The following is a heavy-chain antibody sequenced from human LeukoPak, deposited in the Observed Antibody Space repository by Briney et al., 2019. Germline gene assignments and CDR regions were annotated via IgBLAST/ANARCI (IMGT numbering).Heavy chain of an antibody. D-gene: IGHD1-26*01. CDR1: GFTFSSFS. V-gene: IGHV3-48*01. J-gene: IGHJ4*02. Sequence: GGSLRLSCAASGFTFSSFSMNWVRQPPGKGLEWVSYISSSSRSIYYADSVKGRFTISRDNAKNSLFLQMNSLRAEDTAVYYCARKGGTFDYWGQGILVTVSS. CDR3: ARKGGTFDY. CDR2: ISSSSRSI.